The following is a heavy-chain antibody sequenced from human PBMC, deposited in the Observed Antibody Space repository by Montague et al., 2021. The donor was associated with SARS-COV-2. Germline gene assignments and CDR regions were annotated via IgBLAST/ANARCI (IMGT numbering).Heavy chain of an antibody. CDR3: TTGEGVYGWRYYFDY. CDR1: GGSISSYY. Sequence: SETLSLTCTVSGGSISSYYWSWIRQPPGKGLEWIGYIYYSGSTNYNPSLKSRVTISVDTSKNQFSLKLSSVTAADTAVYYCTTGEGVYGWRYYFDYWIQGTLVTVSS. CDR2: IYYSGST. V-gene: IGHV4-59*01. D-gene: IGHD6-19*01. J-gene: IGHJ4*02.